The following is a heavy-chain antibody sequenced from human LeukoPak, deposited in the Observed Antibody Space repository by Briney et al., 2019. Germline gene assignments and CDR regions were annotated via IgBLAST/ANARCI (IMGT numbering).Heavy chain of an antibody. CDR3: ASGVTFGGVISYYFDY. J-gene: IGHJ4*02. D-gene: IGHD3-16*02. CDR1: GGSFSGYY. Sequence: SETLSLTCAVYGGSFSGYYWSWIRQPPGKGLEWIGEINHSGSTNYNPSLKSRVTISVDTSKNQFSLKLSSVTAAYTAVYYCASGVTFGGVISYYFDYWGQGTLVTVSS. CDR2: INHSGST. V-gene: IGHV4-34*01.